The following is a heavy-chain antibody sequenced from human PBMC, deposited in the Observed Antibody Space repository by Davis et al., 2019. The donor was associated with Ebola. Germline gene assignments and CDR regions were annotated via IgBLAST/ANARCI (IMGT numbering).Heavy chain of an antibody. J-gene: IGHJ5*01. Sequence: GEFLKIPCIALGFPLDDHAMTRVRQAPGKGMERVSGIIWNGGSTGYAAPEKGRFTISRDNAKNSLYLRMNSLRAEDTAFYHCARVNAMTGYSRFDSWGQETLVTVSS. CDR3: ARVNAMTGYSRFDS. CDR1: GFPLDDHA. V-gene: IGHV3-20*01. D-gene: IGHD3-9*01. CDR2: IIWNGGST.